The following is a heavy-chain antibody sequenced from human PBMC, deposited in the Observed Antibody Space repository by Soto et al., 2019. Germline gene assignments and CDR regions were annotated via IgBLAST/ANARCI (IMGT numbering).Heavy chain of an antibody. CDR2: IYYLGRT. Sequence: SETLSLTCTVDSISTYYWNWIRQPPGKGLEWIGYIYYLGRTNYNSSLKSRITMSIDTSKNQFSLKLSSVTAADTAVYYCARLGRASRYFDWLGWFDPWGQGTLFT. V-gene: IGHV4-59*08. J-gene: IGHJ5*02. CDR1: DSISTYY. D-gene: IGHD3-9*01. CDR3: ARLGRASRYFDWLGWFDP.